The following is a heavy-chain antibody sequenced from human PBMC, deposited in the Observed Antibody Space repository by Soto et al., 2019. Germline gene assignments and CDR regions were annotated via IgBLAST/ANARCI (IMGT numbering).Heavy chain of an antibody. J-gene: IGHJ4*02. CDR1: GFAFNNYG. CDR3: AREDSTKIPCWSDY. Sequence: GGSLRLSCTVSGFAFNNYGINWVRQAPGKGLEWVSSISKSDYTYYSDSVKGRFAISRDNAKSSVSLQMNTLRFEDSAVYYCAREDSTKIPCWSDYWGRGTLMSVSS. D-gene: IGHD2-2*01. V-gene: IGHV3-21*01. CDR2: ISKSDYT.